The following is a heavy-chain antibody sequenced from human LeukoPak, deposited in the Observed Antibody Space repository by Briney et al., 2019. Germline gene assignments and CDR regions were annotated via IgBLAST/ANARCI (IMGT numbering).Heavy chain of an antibody. CDR3: AGGPVARNYYFDY. CDR2: IYYSGST. CDR1: GGSISSYY. J-gene: IGHJ4*02. V-gene: IGHV4-59*08. Sequence: PSETLSLTCTVSGGSISSYYWSWIRQPPGKGLEWIGYIYYSGSTNYNPSLKSRVTISVDTSKNQFSLKLSSVTAADTAVYYCAGGPVARNYYFDYWGQGTLVTVSS. D-gene: IGHD6-19*01.